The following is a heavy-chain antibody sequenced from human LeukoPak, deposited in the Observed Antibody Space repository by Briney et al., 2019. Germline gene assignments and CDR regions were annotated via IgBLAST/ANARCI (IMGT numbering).Heavy chain of an antibody. D-gene: IGHD3-10*01. V-gene: IGHV4-34*01. CDR2: INHSGST. CDR3: AGPRYGSGSLDS. J-gene: IGHJ4*02. Sequence: PSETLSLTCAVYGGSFSGYYWSWIRQPPGKGLEWIGEINHSGSTNYNPSLKSRVTISVDTSKNQFSLKLSSVTAADTAVYYCAGPRYGSGSLDSWGQGTLVTVSS. CDR1: GGSFSGYY.